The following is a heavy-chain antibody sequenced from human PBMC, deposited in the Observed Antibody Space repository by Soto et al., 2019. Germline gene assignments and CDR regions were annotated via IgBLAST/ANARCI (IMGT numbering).Heavy chain of an antibody. J-gene: IGHJ4*01. D-gene: IGHD6-6*01. CDR1: GGSISSYY. Sequence: PSETLSLTCTVSGGSISSYYWSWIRQPPGKGLEWIGYSYYSGSTNYNPSLKSRVTISVDTSKNQFSLKLSSVTAADTAVYYCGTERPDGVRLDHWGQGTLVTISS. CDR2: SYYSGST. CDR3: GTERPDGVRLDH. V-gene: IGHV4-59*08.